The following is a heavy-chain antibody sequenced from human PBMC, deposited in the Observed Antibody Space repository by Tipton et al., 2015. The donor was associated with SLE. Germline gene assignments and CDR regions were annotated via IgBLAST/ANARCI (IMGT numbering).Heavy chain of an antibody. CDR3: ASRLTSSFDY. CDR1: GGSISSSSYY. V-gene: IGHV4-39*01. D-gene: IGHD2-2*01. CDR2: IYYSGST. Sequence: TLSLTCTVSGGSISSSSYYWGWIRQPPGKGLEWIGSIYYSGSTYYNPSLKSRVTISVDTSKNQFSLKLSSVTAADTAVYYCASRLTSSFDYWGQGTLVTVSS. J-gene: IGHJ4*02.